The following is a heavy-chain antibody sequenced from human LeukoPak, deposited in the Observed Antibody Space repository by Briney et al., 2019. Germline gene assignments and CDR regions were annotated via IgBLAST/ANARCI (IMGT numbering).Heavy chain of an antibody. D-gene: IGHD3-3*01. CDR1: GYTFTSYD. V-gene: IGHV1-8*01. CDR3: ARRITIFGVVIPTSAFDI. Sequence: GASVKVSCKASGYTFTSYDINWVRQATGQGLEWMGWMNPNSGNTGYEQKFQGRVTMTRNTSISTAYMELSSLRSEDTAVYYCARRITIFGVVIPTSAFDIWGQGTMVTVSS. CDR2: MNPNSGNT. J-gene: IGHJ3*02.